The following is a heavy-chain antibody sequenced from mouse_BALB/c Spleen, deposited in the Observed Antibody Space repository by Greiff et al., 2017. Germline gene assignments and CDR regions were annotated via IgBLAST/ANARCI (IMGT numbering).Heavy chain of an antibody. CDR1: GYSITSDYA. V-gene: IGHV3-2*02. Sequence: ESGPGLVKPSQSLSLTCTVTGYSITSDYAWNWIRQFPVNKLEWMGYISYSGSTSYNPSLKSRISITRDTSKNQFGLQLNSVTTEDTATYYCSRESYYYGSSPYCFDYWGQGTTLTVSS. D-gene: IGHD1-1*01. CDR3: SRESYYYGSSPYCFDY. CDR2: ISYSGST. J-gene: IGHJ2*01.